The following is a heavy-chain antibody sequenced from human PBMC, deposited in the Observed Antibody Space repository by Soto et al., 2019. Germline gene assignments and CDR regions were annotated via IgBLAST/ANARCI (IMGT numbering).Heavy chain of an antibody. CDR1: GYTFTGYY. CDR2: INPNSGGT. V-gene: IGHV1-2*04. J-gene: IGHJ6*02. CDR3: AREKQLVRDYYYYGMDV. D-gene: IGHD6-6*01. Sequence: ASVKVSCKASGYTFTGYYMDWVRQAPGQGLEWMGWINPNSGGTNYAQKFQGWVTMTRDTSISTAYMELSRLRSDDTAVYYCAREKQLVRDYYYYGMDVWGQGTTVTVSS.